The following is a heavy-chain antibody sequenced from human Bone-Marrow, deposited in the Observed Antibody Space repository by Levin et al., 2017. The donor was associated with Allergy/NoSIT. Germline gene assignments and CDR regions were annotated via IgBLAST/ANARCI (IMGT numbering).Heavy chain of an antibody. CDR1: GYTFTSYA. V-gene: IGHV7-4-1*02. J-gene: IGHJ4*02. Sequence: ASVKVSCKASGYTFTSYAMNWVRQAPGQGLEWMGWINTNTGNPTYAQGFTGRFVFSLDTSVSTAYLQISSLKAEDTAVYYCARGGRSILRFLEWLSNFDYWGQGTLVTVSS. CDR2: INTNTGNP. CDR3: ARGGRSILRFLEWLSNFDY. D-gene: IGHD3-3*01.